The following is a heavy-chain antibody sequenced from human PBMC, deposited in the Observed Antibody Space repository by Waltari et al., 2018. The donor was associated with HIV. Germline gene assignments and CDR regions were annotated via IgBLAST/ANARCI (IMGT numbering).Heavy chain of an antibody. CDR2: IFAIFGTT. D-gene: IGHD3-3*01. J-gene: IGHJ5*02. Sequence: QVQLVQSGAEVKKPGSSVTVPCKTSGGTFSNYAVYWVRQAPGQGLELVGQIFAIFGTTNYAQKFQGRVTITAGESTGTVYMELRSLRSEDTAMYYCARSSPGDDFWSGKLVSWGQGTQVTVSS. V-gene: IGHV1-69*01. CDR1: GGTFSNYA. CDR3: ARSSPGDDFWSGKLVS.